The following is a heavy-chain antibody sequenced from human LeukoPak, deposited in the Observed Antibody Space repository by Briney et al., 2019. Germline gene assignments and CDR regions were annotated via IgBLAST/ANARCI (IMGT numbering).Heavy chain of an antibody. CDR1: GFTFRDYA. V-gene: IGHV3-23*01. D-gene: IGHD6-6*01. CDR3: AKAYSSSPGDY. Sequence: GGSLRLSCAASGFTFRDYAMTWVRQAPGKGPEWVSTFTAGGNSTYYADSVKGRFTISRDNSKNTLYLQMNSLRAEDTAVYYCAKAYSSSPGDYWGQGTLVTVSS. CDR2: FTAGGNST. J-gene: IGHJ4*02.